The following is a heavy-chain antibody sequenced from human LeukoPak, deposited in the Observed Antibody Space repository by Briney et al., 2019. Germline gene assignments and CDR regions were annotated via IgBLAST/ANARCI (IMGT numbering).Heavy chain of an antibody. Sequence: QPGRSLRLSCATSGFTFSNFAIQWVRQAPGKGLEWVAAISYDGSNKYFADSVKGRFTISRDNSGNTLYLQMNSLRAEDTAVYYCARESGYSGYDFPFDYWGQGTLVTVSS. V-gene: IGHV3-30*04. CDR1: GFTFSNFA. CDR3: ARESGYSGYDFPFDY. D-gene: IGHD5-12*01. CDR2: ISYDGSNK. J-gene: IGHJ4*02.